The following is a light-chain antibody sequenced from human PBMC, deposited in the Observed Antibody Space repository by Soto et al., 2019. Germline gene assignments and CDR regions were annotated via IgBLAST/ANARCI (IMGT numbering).Light chain of an antibody. CDR3: QQYNNWPPLT. CDR2: GAS. Sequence: EIVMTQSPATLSVSPGERATLSCRASQSVSSYLAWYQQKPGQAPRLLIYGASTRATGIPARFSGSGSGTEFTLTISSLQPEDFAVYYCQQYNNWPPLTFGGGTKVEIK. CDR1: QSVSSY. J-gene: IGKJ4*01. V-gene: IGKV3-15*01.